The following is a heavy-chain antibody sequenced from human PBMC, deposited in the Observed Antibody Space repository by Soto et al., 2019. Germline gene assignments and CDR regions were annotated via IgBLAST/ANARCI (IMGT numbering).Heavy chain of an antibody. CDR1: GFTFSSYA. CDR2: ISGSGGST. Sequence: GGSLRLSCAASGFTFSSYAMSWVRQAPGKGLEWVSAISGSGGSTYYADSVKGRFTISRDNSKNTLYLQMNSLRAEDTAVYYFAKPLRFGEDGSYYYYYGMDVWGQGTTVTVSS. D-gene: IGHD3-10*01. J-gene: IGHJ6*02. CDR3: AKPLRFGEDGSYYYYYGMDV. V-gene: IGHV3-23*01.